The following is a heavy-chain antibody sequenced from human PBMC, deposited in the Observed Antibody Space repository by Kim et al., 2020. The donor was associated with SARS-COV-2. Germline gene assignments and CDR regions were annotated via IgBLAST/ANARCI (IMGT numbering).Heavy chain of an antibody. Sequence: GGSLRLSCAASGFTFDDYAMHWVRQAPGKGLEWVSGISWNSGSIGYADSVKGRFTISRDNAKNSLYLQMNSLRAEDTALYYCAKEMVRAVIREVHNYYG. CDR3: AKEMVRAVIREVHNYYG. V-gene: IGHV3-9*01. CDR2: ISWNSGSI. CDR1: GFTFDDYA. D-gene: IGHD3-10*01. J-gene: IGHJ6*01.